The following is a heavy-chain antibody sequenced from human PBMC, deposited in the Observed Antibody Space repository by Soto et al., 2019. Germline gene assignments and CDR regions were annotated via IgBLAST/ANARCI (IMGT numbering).Heavy chain of an antibody. Sequence: GASVKVSCKASGYTFTSYGISWVRQAPGQGLEGMGWISAYNGNTNYAQKLQGRVTMTTDTSTSTAYMELRSLRSDDTAVYYCARGVGYYDFWSGYYTGNWFDPWGQGTLVTVSS. CDR1: GYTFTSYG. V-gene: IGHV1-18*01. D-gene: IGHD3-3*01. CDR3: ARGVGYYDFWSGYYTGNWFDP. CDR2: ISAYNGNT. J-gene: IGHJ5*02.